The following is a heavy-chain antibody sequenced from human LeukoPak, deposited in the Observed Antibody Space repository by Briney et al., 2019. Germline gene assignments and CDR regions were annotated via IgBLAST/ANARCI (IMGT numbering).Heavy chain of an antibody. CDR2: IYYSGST. V-gene: IGHV4-39*01. CDR3: ATTGTYYDFWSGYQGHGFDM. Sequence: PSETLSFTCTVSGGSISSSGYYWGWIRQPPGKGLDWIGNIYYSGSTYYTPSLKSRLTISMDTSKNQFSLRLSSVTAADTAVYYCATTGTYYDFWSGYQGHGFDMWGQGTVVTASS. D-gene: IGHD3-3*01. CDR1: GGSISSSGYY. J-gene: IGHJ3*02.